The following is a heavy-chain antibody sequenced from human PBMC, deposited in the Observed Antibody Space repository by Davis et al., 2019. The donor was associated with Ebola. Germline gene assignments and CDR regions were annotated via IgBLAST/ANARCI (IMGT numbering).Heavy chain of an antibody. CDR1: GFTFSSYA. CDR3: AKSPYSINGYFDY. CDR2: ISGSGGST. V-gene: IGHV3-23*01. D-gene: IGHD2-8*01. J-gene: IGHJ4*02. Sequence: GESLKISCAASGFTFSSYAMSWVRQAPGKGLEWVSAISGSGGSTYYADSVKGRFTISRDNSKNTLYLQMNSLRAEDTAVYYCAKSPYSINGYFDYWGQGTLVTVSS.